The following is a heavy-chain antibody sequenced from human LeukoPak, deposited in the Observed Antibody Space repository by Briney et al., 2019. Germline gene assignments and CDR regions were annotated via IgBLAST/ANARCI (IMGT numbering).Heavy chain of an antibody. CDR3: TTGQTSGWYDY. CDR1: GFTFTNVW. J-gene: IGHJ4*02. Sequence: GGSLRLSCAATGFTFTNVWMNWVRQAPGKGLEWVGRIKSTTDGGTTDYAAPVKGRFTISRDDSKNTLYLQMNSLKTEDTAVHYCTTGQTSGWYDYWGQGTLVTVSS. V-gene: IGHV3-15*07. CDR2: IKSTTDGGTT. D-gene: IGHD6-19*01.